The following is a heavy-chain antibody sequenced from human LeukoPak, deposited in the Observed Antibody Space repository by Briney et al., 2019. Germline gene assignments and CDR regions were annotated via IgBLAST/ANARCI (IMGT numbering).Heavy chain of an antibody. D-gene: IGHD3-22*01. Sequence: EASVKVSCKASNYTFTSYGISWVRQAPGQGPEWMGWISASSGDTHYAEKFRGRVIMTRDTSTSTAFLELGSLRSDDTAVYFCARSHTDYYDSAGDNWGQGTLVTVSS. V-gene: IGHV1-18*01. CDR1: NYTFTSYG. J-gene: IGHJ4*02. CDR3: ARSHTDYYDSAGDN. CDR2: ISASSGDT.